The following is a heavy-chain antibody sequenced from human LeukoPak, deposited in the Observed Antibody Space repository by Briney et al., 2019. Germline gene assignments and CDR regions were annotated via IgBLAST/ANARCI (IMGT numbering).Heavy chain of an antibody. J-gene: IGHJ4*02. CDR3: AKGRIAVAGPIDY. V-gene: IGHV3-9*01. CDR1: GFIFDDYA. D-gene: IGHD6-19*01. CDR2: ISWNSGSI. Sequence: GGSLRLSCAASGFIFDDYAMHWVRQAPGKGLEWVSGISWNSGSIGYADSVKGRFTISRDNAKNSLYLQMNSLRAEDTALYYCAKGRIAVAGPIDYWGQGTLVTVSS.